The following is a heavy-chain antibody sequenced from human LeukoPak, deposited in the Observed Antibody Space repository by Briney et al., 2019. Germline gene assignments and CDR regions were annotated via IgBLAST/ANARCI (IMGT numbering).Heavy chain of an antibody. J-gene: IGHJ4*02. D-gene: IGHD4-23*01. V-gene: IGHV4-39*07. CDR3: ASQDYGGDYDFDY. CDR2: IYYSGST. CDR1: GVSISSSSYY. Sequence: TSETLSLTCTVSGVSISSSSYYWGWIRQPPGRGLEWIGSIYYSGSTYYNPSLKSRVTISVDTSKNQFSLKLSSVTAADTAVYYCASQDYGGDYDFDYWGQGTLVTVSS.